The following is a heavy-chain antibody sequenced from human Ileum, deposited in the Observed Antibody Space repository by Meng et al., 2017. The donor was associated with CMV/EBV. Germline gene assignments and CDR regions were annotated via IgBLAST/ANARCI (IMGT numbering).Heavy chain of an antibody. Sequence: ASVKVSCKASGYTFTTYSTNWVRQAPGRGLEWMGWFSLKTGNPTYVQGFTGRFVFSLDTSVSTAYLQIYSLKAEDTAVYYCASLVEGSFEVWGQGTMVTVSS. CDR1: GYTFTTYS. CDR2: FSLKTGNP. CDR3: ASLVEGSFEV. D-gene: IGHD1-26*01. J-gene: IGHJ3*01. V-gene: IGHV7-4-1*01.